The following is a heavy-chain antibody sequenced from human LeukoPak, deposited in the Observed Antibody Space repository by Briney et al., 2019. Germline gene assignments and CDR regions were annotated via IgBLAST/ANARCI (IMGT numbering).Heavy chain of an antibody. CDR3: AKDRATYYYDSSGYPGAFDI. V-gene: IGHV3-23*01. J-gene: IGHJ3*02. D-gene: IGHD3-22*01. CDR2: ISGSGGST. Sequence: GGSLRLSCAASGFTFSSYAMSWVRQAPGKGLEWVSAISGSGGSTYYADSVKGRFNISRDNSKNTLYLQMNSLRAEDTAIYYCAKDRATYYYDSSGYPGAFDIWGQGTMVTVSS. CDR1: GFTFSSYA.